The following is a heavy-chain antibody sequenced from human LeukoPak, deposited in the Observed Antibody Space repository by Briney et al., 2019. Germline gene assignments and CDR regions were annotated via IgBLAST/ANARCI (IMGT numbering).Heavy chain of an antibody. D-gene: IGHD3-3*01. Sequence: PGGSLRLSCVDSDFAFSSDWMTWVRQAPGKGLEWVSAISGSGGSTYYADSVKGRFTISRDNSKNTLYLQMNSLRAEDTAVYYCAKGGDYDFWSGYYNPFDYWGQGTLVTVSS. CDR2: ISGSGGST. V-gene: IGHV3-23*01. J-gene: IGHJ4*02. CDR3: AKGGDYDFWSGYYNPFDY. CDR1: DFAFSSDW.